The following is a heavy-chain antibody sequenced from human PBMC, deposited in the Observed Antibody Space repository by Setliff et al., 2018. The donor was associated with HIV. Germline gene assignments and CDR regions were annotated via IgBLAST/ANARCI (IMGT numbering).Heavy chain of an antibody. V-gene: IGHV4-61*01. CDR3: ASEAVDDYARHFDY. CDR2: IYYSGTT. J-gene: IGHJ4*02. CDR1: GDSVSSASYY. Sequence: SETLSLTCTVSGDSVSSASYYWSWIRQPPGKGLEWIGYIYYSGTTKYNPSLKSRVTISVDTSKNQFSLKLSSVTAADTAVYYCASEAVDDYARHFDYWGQGSLVTVSS. D-gene: IGHD4-17*01.